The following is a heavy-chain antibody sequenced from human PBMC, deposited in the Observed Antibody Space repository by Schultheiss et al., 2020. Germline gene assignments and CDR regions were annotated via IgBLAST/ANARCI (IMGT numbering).Heavy chain of an antibody. J-gene: IGHJ4*02. D-gene: IGHD4-17*01. Sequence: SETLSLTCAVYGGSFSGYYWSWIRQPPGKGLEWIGEINHSGSTNYNPSLKSRVTISVDTSKNQFSLKLSSVTAADTAVYYCAYGDYVLSDYWGQGTLVTVSS. CDR3: AYGDYVLSDY. CDR1: GGSFSGYY. CDR2: INHSGST. V-gene: IGHV4-34*01.